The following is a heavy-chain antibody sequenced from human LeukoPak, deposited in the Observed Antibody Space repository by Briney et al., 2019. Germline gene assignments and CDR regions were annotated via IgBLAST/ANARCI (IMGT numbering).Heavy chain of an antibody. CDR3: AKDRYYGSGSYYRIFDY. D-gene: IGHD3-10*01. CDR1: GFTFSSYA. CDR2: IGTHGTTT. J-gene: IGHJ4*02. V-gene: IGHV3-23*01. Sequence: GGSLRLSCAAPGFTFSSYAMTWVRQAPGKGLEWVSSIGTHGTTTYYADSVKGRFTISRDNSKNTLYLQMNSLRAEDTAVHYCAKDRYYGSGSYYRIFDYWGQGTLVTVSS.